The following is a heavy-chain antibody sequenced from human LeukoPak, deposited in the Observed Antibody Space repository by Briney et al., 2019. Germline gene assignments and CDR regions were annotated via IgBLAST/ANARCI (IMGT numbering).Heavy chain of an antibody. D-gene: IGHD3-10*01. J-gene: IGHJ5*02. CDR1: GFTFSSYA. V-gene: IGHV3-23*01. Sequence: PGGSLRLSCAASGFTFSSYAMSWVRQAPGKGLEWVSAISGSGGSTYYADSVKGRFTISRDNSKNTLYLQMNSLRAEDTAVYYCAKDPDYYGSGSPHDWFDPWGQGTPVTVSS. CDR2: ISGSGGST. CDR3: AKDPDYYGSGSPHDWFDP.